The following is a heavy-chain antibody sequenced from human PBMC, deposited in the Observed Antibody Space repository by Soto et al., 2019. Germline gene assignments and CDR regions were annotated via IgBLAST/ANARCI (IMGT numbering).Heavy chain of an antibody. D-gene: IGHD1-26*01. J-gene: IGHJ3*02. CDR3: AADPVGATSDSSAFDS. Sequence: SVKVSCKASGFTFTSSAVQWVRQARGQRLEWIGWIVVGSGNTNYAQKFQERVTITRDMSTSTAHMELSSLRSEDTAVYYCAADPVGATSDSSAFDSWGQATRVTVAS. CDR2: IVVGSGNT. CDR1: GFTFTSSA. V-gene: IGHV1-58*01.